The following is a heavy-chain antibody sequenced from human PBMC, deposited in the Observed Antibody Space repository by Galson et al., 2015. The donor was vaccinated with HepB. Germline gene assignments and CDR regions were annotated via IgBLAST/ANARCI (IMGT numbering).Heavy chain of an antibody. Sequence: SLRLSCAASGFTFSSYGMHWVRQAPGKGLEWVAVISYDGSNKYYADSVKGRFTISRDNSKNTLYLQMNSLRAEDTAVYYCAKVLDYGGNSGGGVDYWGQGTLVTVSS. CDR3: AKVLDYGGNSGGGVDY. D-gene: IGHD4-23*01. J-gene: IGHJ4*02. CDR1: GFTFSSYG. CDR2: ISYDGSNK. V-gene: IGHV3-30*18.